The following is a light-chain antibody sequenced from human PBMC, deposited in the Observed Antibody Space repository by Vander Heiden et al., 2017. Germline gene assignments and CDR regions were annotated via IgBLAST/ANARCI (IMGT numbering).Light chain of an antibody. Sequence: EIVLTQSPATLSLSPGARATLSCRASQSFNSYLAWNQQKPGQAPRLLIYDASNRATGIQARFSGSGSGRDFTLTISSREPEDSARDDGQQPSSFGGGTKVEI. CDR1: QSFNSY. V-gene: IGKV3-11*02. J-gene: IGKJ4*01. CDR3: QQPSS. CDR2: DAS.